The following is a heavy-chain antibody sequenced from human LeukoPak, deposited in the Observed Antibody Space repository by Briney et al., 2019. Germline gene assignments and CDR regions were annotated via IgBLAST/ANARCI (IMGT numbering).Heavy chain of an antibody. CDR2: IYSSGST. CDR1: GDSISSSSYY. Sequence: SETLSLTCTVSGDSISSSSYYWGWIRQPPGKGLEWIGNIYSSGSTNYNPSFKGRVTISVDTSKNQFSLKLSSVTAADTAVYYCARAREFDLWGRGTLVTVSS. V-gene: IGHV4-39*07. J-gene: IGHJ2*01. CDR3: ARAREFDL.